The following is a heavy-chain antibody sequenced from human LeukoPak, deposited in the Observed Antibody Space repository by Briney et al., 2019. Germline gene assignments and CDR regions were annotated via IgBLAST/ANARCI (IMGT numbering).Heavy chain of an antibody. CDR3: ARPYDSSGYYYFGY. Sequence: ASVKVSCKASGGTFSSYAISWVRQAPGQGLEWMGGIIPIFGTANYAQKFQGRVMITADESTSTAYMELSSLRSEDTAVYYCARPYDSSGYYYFGYWGQGTLVTVSS. V-gene: IGHV1-69*13. J-gene: IGHJ4*02. CDR1: GGTFSSYA. CDR2: IIPIFGTA. D-gene: IGHD3-22*01.